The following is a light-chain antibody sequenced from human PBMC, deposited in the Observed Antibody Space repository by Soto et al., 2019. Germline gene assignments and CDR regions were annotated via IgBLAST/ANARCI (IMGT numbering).Light chain of an antibody. CDR2: WAS. CDR3: QQYYISPRT. CDR1: QSVLYSSTNKNY. V-gene: IGKV4-1*01. Sequence: DIVMTQSPDSLAVSLGERATINCKSSQSVLYSSTNKNYLAWYQQKAGQPPKLLIYWASTRESGVPDRISGSGSGTDFTLTISSLQAEDVAVYYCQQYYISPRTFGQGTKLEIK. J-gene: IGKJ2*01.